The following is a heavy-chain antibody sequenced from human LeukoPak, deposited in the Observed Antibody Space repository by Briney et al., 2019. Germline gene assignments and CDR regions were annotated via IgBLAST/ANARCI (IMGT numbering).Heavy chain of an antibody. D-gene: IGHD3-3*01. J-gene: IGHJ5*02. CDR3: VREVLRFLENWFDP. CDR2: INAGNGNT. V-gene: IGHV1-3*01. Sequence: ASVKVSCKASGYAFTSYAMHWVRQAPGQRLEWMGWINAGNGNTKYSQKFQGRVTITRDTSASTAYMELSSLRSEDTAVYYCVREVLRFLENWFDPWGQGTLVTVSS. CDR1: GYAFTSYA.